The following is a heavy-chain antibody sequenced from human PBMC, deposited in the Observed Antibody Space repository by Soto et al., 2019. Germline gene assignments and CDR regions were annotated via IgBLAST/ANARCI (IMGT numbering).Heavy chain of an antibody. Sequence: PSETLSLTCAVYGGAFIGSQCTWIRHPPGKGREWIGEIDHRGSTNYNASLKSRVTLSVDTSKKQFSLKLSSVTAADTAIYYCAGDEERSSGRRWGSPYYYYSAINVWGQGTTVTVSS. V-gene: IGHV4-34*01. J-gene: IGHJ6*02. CDR3: AGDEERSSGRRWGSPYYYYSAINV. CDR2: IDHRGST. D-gene: IGHD6-19*01. CDR1: GGAFIGSQ.